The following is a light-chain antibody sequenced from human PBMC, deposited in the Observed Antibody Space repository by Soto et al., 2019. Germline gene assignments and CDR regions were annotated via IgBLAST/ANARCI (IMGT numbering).Light chain of an antibody. Sequence: QSVLTQPRSVSGSPGQSVTISCTGTSSDVGGYNYVSWYHQHPGKAPKLMIYDVNKRPSGVPDRFSGSKSGNTASLTISGLQADDEADYYCCSYAGSYVVFGGGTKLTVL. J-gene: IGLJ2*01. CDR3: CSYAGSYVV. CDR2: DVN. CDR1: SSDVGGYNY. V-gene: IGLV2-11*01.